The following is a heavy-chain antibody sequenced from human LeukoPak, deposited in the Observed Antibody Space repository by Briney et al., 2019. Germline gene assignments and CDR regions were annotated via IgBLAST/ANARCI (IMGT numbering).Heavy chain of an antibody. Sequence: ASVKVSCKASGYTFTGYYMHWVRQAPGQGLEWMGWINPNGGGTNYAQKFQGRVTMTTDTSTSTAYMELRSLRSDDTAVYYCARGRFRGVIIKSMDVWGKGTTVTISS. CDR1: GYTFTGYY. V-gene: IGHV1-2*02. J-gene: IGHJ6*03. CDR2: INPNGGGT. CDR3: ARGRFRGVIIKSMDV. D-gene: IGHD3-10*01.